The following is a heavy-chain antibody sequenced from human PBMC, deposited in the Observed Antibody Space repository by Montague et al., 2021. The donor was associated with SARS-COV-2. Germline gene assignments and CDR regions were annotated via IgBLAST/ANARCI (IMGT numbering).Heavy chain of an antibody. D-gene: IGHD3-22*01. J-gene: IGHJ3*02. V-gene: IGHV4-34*01. CDR1: GGSFSGYY. CDR3: ARVPDYYDSSGYYFDAFDI. CDR2: INHSGSI. Sequence: SETLSLTCAVDGGSFSGYYWSWIRQPPGKGLEWIGEINHSGSIXXXPSXXXRVTISVDTSMNQFSLKLSSVTAADTAVYYCARVPDYYDSSGYYFDAFDIWGQGTMVTVSS.